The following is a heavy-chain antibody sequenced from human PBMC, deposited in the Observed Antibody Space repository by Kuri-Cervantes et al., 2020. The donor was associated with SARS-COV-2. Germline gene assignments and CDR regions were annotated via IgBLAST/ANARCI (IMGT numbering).Heavy chain of an antibody. CDR3: ARGAAAADYFFYGMDV. D-gene: IGHD6-13*01. V-gene: IGHV3-30*03. CDR1: GSTFSNFG. Sequence: SLKISCASSGSTFSNFGMQWVRQAPGKGLEWVTLISYDGSDKYYADSVKGRFTISRDNSKSTLFLQMNSLRAEDTAEYYCARGAAAADYFFYGMDVWGRGTTVTRLL. J-gene: IGHJ6*02. CDR2: ISYDGSDK.